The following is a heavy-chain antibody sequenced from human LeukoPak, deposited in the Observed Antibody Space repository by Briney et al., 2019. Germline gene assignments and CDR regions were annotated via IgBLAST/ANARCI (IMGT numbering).Heavy chain of an antibody. D-gene: IGHD3-10*01. J-gene: IGHJ5*02. Sequence: GASVKVSCKGSGYTLTELSMHWVRQAPGKGREWMGGFDPEDGETIYAQKFQGRVTMTEDTSTDTAYMELSSLRSEDPAVYYCATAWYGSGSYFNWFDPWGQGTLVTVSS. V-gene: IGHV1-24*01. CDR3: ATAWYGSGSYFNWFDP. CDR1: GYTLTELS. CDR2: FDPEDGET.